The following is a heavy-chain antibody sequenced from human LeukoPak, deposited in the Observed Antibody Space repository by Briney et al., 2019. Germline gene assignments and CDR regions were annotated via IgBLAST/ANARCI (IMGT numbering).Heavy chain of an antibody. V-gene: IGHV4-61*01. D-gene: IGHD3-3*01. CDR1: GGSISSSSHY. J-gene: IGHJ6*03. CDR2: IYYSGST. Sequence: SETLSLTCTVSGGSISSSSHYWSWIRQPPGKGLEWIGYIYYSGSTNYNPSLKSRVTISVDTSKNQFSLKLSSVTAADTAVYYCATQSPAVLRFSLPGYMDVWGKGTTVTVSS. CDR3: ATQSPAVLRFSLPGYMDV.